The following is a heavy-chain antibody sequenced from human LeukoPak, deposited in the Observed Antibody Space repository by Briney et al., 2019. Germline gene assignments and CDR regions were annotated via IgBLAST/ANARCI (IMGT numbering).Heavy chain of an antibody. CDR1: GSTFSSYS. Sequence: GGSLRLSCAASGSTFSSYSMNWVRRAPGKGLEWVSSISSSSSYIYYADSVKGRFTISRDNAKNSLYLQMNSLRAEDTAVYYCTRDVRLRHKYYYMDVWGKGTTVTDSS. CDR2: ISSSSSYI. J-gene: IGHJ6*03. V-gene: IGHV3-21*01. D-gene: IGHD4-17*01. CDR3: TRDVRLRHKYYYMDV.